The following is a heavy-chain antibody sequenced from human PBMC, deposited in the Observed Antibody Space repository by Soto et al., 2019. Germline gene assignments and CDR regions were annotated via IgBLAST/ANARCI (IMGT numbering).Heavy chain of an antibody. D-gene: IGHD6-13*01. V-gene: IGHV3-30*18. Sequence: LRLSCAASGFTFSSYGMHWVRQAPGKGLEWVAVISYDGSNKYYADSVKGRFTISRDNSKNTLYLQMNSLRAEDTAVYYCAKEIAAAGNYYYYGMDVWGQGTTVTVSS. J-gene: IGHJ6*02. CDR2: ISYDGSNK. CDR3: AKEIAAAGNYYYYGMDV. CDR1: GFTFSSYG.